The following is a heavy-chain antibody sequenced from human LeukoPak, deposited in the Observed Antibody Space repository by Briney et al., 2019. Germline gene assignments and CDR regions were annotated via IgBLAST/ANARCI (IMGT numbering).Heavy chain of an antibody. V-gene: IGHV3-33*01. CDR1: GFTFSSYG. CDR3: ARVWCSSTSCSSAADY. Sequence: PGRSLRLSCAASGFTFSSYGMHWVRQAPGKGLEWVAVIWYDGSNKYYADSVKGRFTISRDNSKNTLFLQMNSLRAEDTAVYYCARVWCSSTSCSSAADYWGQGTQVTVSS. CDR2: IWYDGSNK. J-gene: IGHJ4*02. D-gene: IGHD2-2*01.